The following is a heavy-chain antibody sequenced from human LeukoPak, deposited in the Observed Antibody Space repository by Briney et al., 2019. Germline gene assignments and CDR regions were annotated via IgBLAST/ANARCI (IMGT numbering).Heavy chain of an antibody. CDR3: ARSWVAGYGTVLDY. Sequence: GESLKISCKGSGFSFPNYWIGGVRQLPGKGLEWMGIIYPGVSDTRYSPSFQGQVTISADKSISTAYLQWSSLKASDTAMYYCARSWVAGYGTVLDYWGQGTLVTVSS. CDR1: GFSFPNYW. CDR2: IYPGVSDT. J-gene: IGHJ4*02. V-gene: IGHV5-51*01. D-gene: IGHD6-19*01.